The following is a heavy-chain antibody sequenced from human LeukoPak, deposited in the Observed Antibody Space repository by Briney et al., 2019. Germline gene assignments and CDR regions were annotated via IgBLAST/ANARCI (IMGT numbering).Heavy chain of an antibody. Sequence: SETLSLTCTVSGGSISSYYWSWIRQPPGKGLEWIGYIYYSGSTNYNPSLKSRVTISVDTSKNQFSLKLSSVTAADTAVYYCAREMGKGYSYGYATNDAFDIWGQGTTVTVSS. CDR3: AREMGKGYSYGYATNDAFDI. J-gene: IGHJ3*02. D-gene: IGHD5-18*01. V-gene: IGHV4-59*01. CDR1: GGSISSYY. CDR2: IYYSGST.